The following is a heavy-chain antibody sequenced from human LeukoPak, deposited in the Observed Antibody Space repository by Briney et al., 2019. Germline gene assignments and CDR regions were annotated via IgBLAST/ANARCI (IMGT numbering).Heavy chain of an antibody. CDR2: INPNSGGT. Sequence: GASVKVSCKASGYTFTGYYMHWVRQAPGQGLEWMGWINPNSGGTNYAQKFQGRVTMTRDTSISTAYMELSRLRSDDTAVYYCARDRYDFWSGYRSQPRYYMDVWGKGTTVTVSS. J-gene: IGHJ6*03. V-gene: IGHV1-2*02. CDR3: ARDRYDFWSGYRSQPRYYMDV. D-gene: IGHD3-3*01. CDR1: GYTFTGYY.